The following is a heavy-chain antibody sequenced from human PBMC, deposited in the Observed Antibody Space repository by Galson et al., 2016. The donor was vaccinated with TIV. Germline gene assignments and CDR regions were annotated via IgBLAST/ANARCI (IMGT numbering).Heavy chain of an antibody. CDR2: IYPGNSDT. CDR1: GYSFATYW. J-gene: IGHJ5*01. Sequence: QSGAEVKKPGESLKISCQGSGYSFATYWIAWVRQMPGKGLDWMGIIYPGNSDTRYSQSFQGKVTISADRSTNTAYLQSSSLKASDTPIYYCATIVLPPAVMPSTSLQSLGHGTLVSVSS. V-gene: IGHV5-51*03. D-gene: IGHD2-8*01. CDR3: ATIVLPPAVMPSTSLQS.